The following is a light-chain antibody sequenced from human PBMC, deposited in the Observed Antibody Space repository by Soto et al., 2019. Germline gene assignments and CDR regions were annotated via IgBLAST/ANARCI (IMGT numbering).Light chain of an antibody. CDR1: SSDVGGYNY. V-gene: IGLV2-14*01. CDR2: EVS. CDR3: RSYTSSSTYV. Sequence: QSALTQPASVSGSPGQSITISCTGTSSDVGGYNYVSWYQQQPGKAPKLMIYEVSNRPSGVSNRFSGSKSGNTASLTISGLQAEDEADYYCRSYTSSSTYVFGTGTKLAVL. J-gene: IGLJ1*01.